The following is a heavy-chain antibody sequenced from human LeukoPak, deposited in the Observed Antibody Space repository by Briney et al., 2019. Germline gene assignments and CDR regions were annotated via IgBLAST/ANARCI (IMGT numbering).Heavy chain of an antibody. CDR2: ITTSGGST. J-gene: IGHJ4*02. Sequence: GGSLRLSCAASGFTFSSYGMSWVRQAPGKGLEWVSGITTSGGSTDYADSVKGRFIISRDNSKNTLYLQMNSLRAEDTAVYYCAKFALRYCSGGSCHPFDYWGQGTLVTVSS. CDR3: AKFALRYCSGGSCHPFDY. V-gene: IGHV3-23*01. CDR1: GFTFSSYG. D-gene: IGHD2-15*01.